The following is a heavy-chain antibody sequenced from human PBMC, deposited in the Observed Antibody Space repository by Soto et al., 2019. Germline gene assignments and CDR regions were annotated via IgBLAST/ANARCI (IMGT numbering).Heavy chain of an antibody. V-gene: IGHV4-38-2*01. D-gene: IGHD3-10*01. CDR1: DSSINYGNY. J-gene: IGHJ5*01. CDR3: ARKGYGSGPNWFDS. CDR2: IYYNGNT. Sequence: ESLTAACPVSDSSINYGNYWCWIRQPPGKGLEWIGSIYYNGNTYYNPSLKSRVTISVDTSKNHFSLKLTSVTAADTAVYYCARKGYGSGPNWFDSWGQGTPVTVSS.